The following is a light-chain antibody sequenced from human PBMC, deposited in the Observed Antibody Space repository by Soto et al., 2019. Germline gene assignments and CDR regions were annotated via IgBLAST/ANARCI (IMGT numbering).Light chain of an antibody. Sequence: DIQMTQSPSSVSASVGNRVTITCRASQDIGSWLAWYQQKPGKDPDLLIYGASILQSGVPSRFYGSGSVTDFTLTISSLQPEDFATYYCQQGGSFPITFGQGTRLEIK. J-gene: IGKJ5*01. CDR3: QQGGSFPIT. CDR1: QDIGSW. V-gene: IGKV1-12*01. CDR2: GAS.